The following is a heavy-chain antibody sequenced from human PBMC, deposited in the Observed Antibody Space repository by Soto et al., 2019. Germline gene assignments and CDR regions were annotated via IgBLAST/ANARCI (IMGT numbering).Heavy chain of an antibody. Sequence: PGESLKISCKGSGYTFTGYWIGGVRQMPGKGLEWMGIIYPGDSDTRYSPSFQGQVTISADKSISTAYLQCSSLKASDTAMYYCARLYDANSFHYWGQGTQVTVSS. CDR2: IYPGDSDT. CDR1: GYTFTGYW. CDR3: ARLYDANSFHY. V-gene: IGHV5-51*01. D-gene: IGHD5-12*01. J-gene: IGHJ4*02.